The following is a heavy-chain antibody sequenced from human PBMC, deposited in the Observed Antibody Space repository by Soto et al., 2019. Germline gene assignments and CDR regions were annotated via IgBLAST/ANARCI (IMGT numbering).Heavy chain of an antibody. D-gene: IGHD6-6*01. J-gene: IGHJ6*03. CDR3: ASEARDYYYYYYMDV. V-gene: IGHV1-69*02. Sequence: ASVKVSCKASGGTFSSYTISWVRQAPGQGLEWMGRIIPILGIANYAQKFQGRVTITADKSTSTAYMELSSLRSEDTAVYYCASEARDYYYYYYMDVWGKGTTVTVSS. CDR2: IIPILGIA. CDR1: GGTFSSYT.